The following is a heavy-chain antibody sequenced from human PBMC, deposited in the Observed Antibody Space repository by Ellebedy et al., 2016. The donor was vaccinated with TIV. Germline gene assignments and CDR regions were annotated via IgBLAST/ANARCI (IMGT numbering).Heavy chain of an antibody. Sequence: AASVKVSCKTSGYTFTSYGVSWVRQAPGQGLEWMGWISGLNGKTKYARTVQGRVTLTTDTAARTVYMELTSLRSDGTAVYYCARDNTVGGTNWFDPWGQGTLVIVSS. CDR3: ARDNTVGGTNWFDP. CDR1: GYTFTSYG. D-gene: IGHD6-19*01. CDR2: ISGLNGKT. J-gene: IGHJ5*02. V-gene: IGHV1-18*01.